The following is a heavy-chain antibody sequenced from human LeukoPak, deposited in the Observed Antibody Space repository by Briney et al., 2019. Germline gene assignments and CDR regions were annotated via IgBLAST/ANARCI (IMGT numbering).Heavy chain of an antibody. Sequence: GSLRLSCAASGFTVSSNYMSWVRQAPGKGLEWVSVIYSGGSTYYADSVKGRFTISRDNSKHTLYLQMNSLRVEDTAVYYCARDGLYSSSSEDYWGQGTLVTVSS. J-gene: IGHJ4*02. CDR3: ARDGLYSSSSEDY. CDR2: IYSGGST. D-gene: IGHD6-6*01. CDR1: GFTVSSNY. V-gene: IGHV3-53*01.